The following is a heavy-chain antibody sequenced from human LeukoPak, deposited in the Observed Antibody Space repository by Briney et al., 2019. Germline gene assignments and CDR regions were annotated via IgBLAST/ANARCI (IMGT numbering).Heavy chain of an antibody. CDR2: INPNSGGT. Sequence: ASVKVSCKVSGYTLTELSMHWVRQAPGQGLEWMGWINPNSGGTNYAQKFQGRVTMTRDTSISTAYMELSRLRSDDTAVYYCAREDSSGYFDYWGQGTLVTVSS. CDR3: AREDSSGYFDY. CDR1: GYTLTELS. V-gene: IGHV1-2*02. J-gene: IGHJ4*02. D-gene: IGHD3-22*01.